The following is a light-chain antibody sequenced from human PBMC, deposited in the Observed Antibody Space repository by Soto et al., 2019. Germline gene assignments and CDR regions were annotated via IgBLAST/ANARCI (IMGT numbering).Light chain of an antibody. Sequence: DIVMTQSPDSLSVSLGERATINCKSSQSVLSSSNNKNYLAWYQQKPGQPPKVVIYCASTRGSGVPDRFSGSGSGTDFTLTISSLQAEDVAVYYCQHYYSSPLTFGGGTKVEIK. CDR2: CAS. J-gene: IGKJ4*01. CDR1: QSVLSSSNNKNY. CDR3: QHYYSSPLT. V-gene: IGKV4-1*01.